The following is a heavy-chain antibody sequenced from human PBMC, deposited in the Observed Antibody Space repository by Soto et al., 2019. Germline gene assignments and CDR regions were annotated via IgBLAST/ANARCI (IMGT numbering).Heavy chain of an antibody. D-gene: IGHD2-2*01. CDR2: ISAYNGNT. CDR3: ARVEAAMSGHWFDP. J-gene: IGHJ5*02. Sequence: QVQLVQYGAAVKKTGASVKVSCKASGYTFTSYAFSWVRQAPGQGLECMGWISAYNGNTNYAQKLQGRVTMTTDTSTSTAYMDLRSLRSDDTAVYYWARVEAAMSGHWFDPWGQGTLVTVSS. CDR1: GYTFTSYA. V-gene: IGHV1-18*01.